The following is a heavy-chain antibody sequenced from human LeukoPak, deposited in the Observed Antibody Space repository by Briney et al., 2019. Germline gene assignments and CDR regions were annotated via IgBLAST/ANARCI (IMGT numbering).Heavy chain of an antibody. Sequence: GGSLRLSCAASGFTFSSYAMHWVRQAPGKGLEWVAVISYDGSNKYYADSVKGRFTISRDNSKNTLYLQMNSLRAEDTAVYYCARADHCGGDCFAPYYGMDVWGQGNTVTVSS. V-gene: IGHV3-30-3*01. CDR1: GFTFSSYA. D-gene: IGHD2-21*02. CDR3: ARADHCGGDCFAPYYGMDV. J-gene: IGHJ6*01. CDR2: ISYDGSNK.